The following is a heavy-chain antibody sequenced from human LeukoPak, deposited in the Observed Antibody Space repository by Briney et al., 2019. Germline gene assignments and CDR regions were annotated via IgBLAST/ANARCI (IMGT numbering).Heavy chain of an antibody. CDR2: IYYSGST. CDR3: ARGRIAAAGTSLDY. J-gene: IGHJ4*02. CDR1: SGSISTSNYY. V-gene: IGHV4-61*05. D-gene: IGHD6-13*01. Sequence: SETLSLTCTVSSGSISTSNYYWGWVRQPPGKALEWIGNIYYSGSTNYNPSLKSRVTISVDTSKNQFSLKLSSVTAADTAVYYCARGRIAAAGTSLDYWGQGTLVTVSS.